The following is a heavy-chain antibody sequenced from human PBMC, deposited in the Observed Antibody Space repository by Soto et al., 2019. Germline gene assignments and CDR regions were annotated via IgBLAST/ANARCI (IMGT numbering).Heavy chain of an antibody. J-gene: IGHJ5*02. CDR2: IIPIFGTA. CDR3: SSSSFATGDFDP. CDR1: GGTFSSYA. D-gene: IGHD6-6*01. V-gene: IGHV1-69*01. Sequence: QVQLVQSGAEVKKPGSSVKVSCKASGGTFSSYAISWVRQAPGQGLEWMGGIIPIFGTANYAQKFQGRVTITADASTSTAYMELSSLRAEDTAVYYCSSSSFATGDFDPWGQGTLVTVSS.